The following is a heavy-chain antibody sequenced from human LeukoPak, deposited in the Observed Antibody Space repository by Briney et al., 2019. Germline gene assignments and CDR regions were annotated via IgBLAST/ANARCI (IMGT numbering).Heavy chain of an antibody. J-gene: IGHJ4*02. CDR3: VSPRGDDYYFDY. CDR1: GGSIGSYY. CDR2: IYNSGST. D-gene: IGHD4-17*01. Sequence: PSETLSLTCTVSGGSIGSYYWNWIRQPPGKGLEWIGYIYNSGSTNYNPSLKSRVTISVDTSKNQFSLRLSSVTAADTAVYYCVSPRGDDYYFDYWGQGTLVTVSS. V-gene: IGHV4-59*08.